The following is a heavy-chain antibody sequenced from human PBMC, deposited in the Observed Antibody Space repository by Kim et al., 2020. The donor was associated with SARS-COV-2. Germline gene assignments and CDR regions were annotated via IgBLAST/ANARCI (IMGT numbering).Heavy chain of an antibody. V-gene: IGHV3-48*02. CDR2: ITSGSNTI. Sequence: GGSLRLSCAASGFTFSGFSMNWVRQAPGKGLEWVAYITSGSNTIHYADSVKGRFTISRDNAKDSLYLQMNRLRDEDTAVYYCTRDPEALDYWGQGTLVTV. J-gene: IGHJ4*02. CDR3: TRDPEALDY. CDR1: GFTFSGFS.